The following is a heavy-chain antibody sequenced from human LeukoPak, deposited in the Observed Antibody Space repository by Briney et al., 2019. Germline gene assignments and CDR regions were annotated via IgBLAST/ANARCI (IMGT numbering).Heavy chain of an antibody. CDR3: VGRYFDWLLN. Sequence: GGSLRLSCAASGFTLSSNYMSGVGQAPGKGLEGVAVIYSGGSTYYADSVKSRFTISRDNSKNTLYLQMNSLRAEDTAVYYCVGRYFDWLLNWGQGTLVTVSS. CDR1: GFTLSSNY. CDR2: IYSGGST. D-gene: IGHD3-9*01. J-gene: IGHJ4*02. V-gene: IGHV3-66*01.